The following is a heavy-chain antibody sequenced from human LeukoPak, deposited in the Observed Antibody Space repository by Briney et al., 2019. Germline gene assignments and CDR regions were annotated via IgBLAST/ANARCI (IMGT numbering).Heavy chain of an antibody. J-gene: IGHJ4*02. D-gene: IGHD4-17*01. CDR3: ARDQSDYHDYFDY. CDR2: ISGSGGST. Sequence: GGSLRLSCAASGFTFSSYAMSWVRQAPGKGLEWVSAISGSGGSTYYADSVKGRFTISRDNAKNSLYLQMSSLRAEDTAVYYCARDQSDYHDYFDYWGQGTLVTVSS. CDR1: GFTFSSYA. V-gene: IGHV3-23*01.